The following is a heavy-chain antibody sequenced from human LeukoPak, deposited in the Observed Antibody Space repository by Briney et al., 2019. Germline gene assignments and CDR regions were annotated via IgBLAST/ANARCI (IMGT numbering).Heavy chain of an antibody. CDR2: INHSGST. V-gene: IGHV4-34*01. D-gene: IGHD4-23*01. CDR1: GGSFSGYY. J-gene: IGHJ4*02. CDR3: ARHYRWFFDY. Sequence: SETLSLTCAVYGGSFSGYYWSWIRQPPGKGLEWIGEINHSGSTNYNPSLKSRVTISVDTSKNQFSLKLSSVTAADTAVYYCARHYRWFFDYWGQGTLVTVSS.